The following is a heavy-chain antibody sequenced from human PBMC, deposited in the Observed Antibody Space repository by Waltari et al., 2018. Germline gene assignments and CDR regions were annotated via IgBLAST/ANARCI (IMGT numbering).Heavy chain of an antibody. Sequence: QVQLQESGPGLVQPSQTLSLTCTVSGDSISSGGYYWSWIRQHPGKGLEWIGYIYYSGSTYYNPSLKSLVTLSVDTSKNQFSLKLNSVTAADTAVYYCARVDYSNYGFDYWGQGALVTVSS. V-gene: IGHV4-31*01. CDR2: IYYSGST. CDR3: ARVDYSNYGFDY. D-gene: IGHD4-4*01. J-gene: IGHJ4*02. CDR1: GDSISSGGYY.